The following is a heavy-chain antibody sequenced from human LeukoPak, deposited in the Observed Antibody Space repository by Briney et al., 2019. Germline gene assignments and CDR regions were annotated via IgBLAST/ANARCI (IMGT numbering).Heavy chain of an antibody. CDR3: ARGVGATPGANWFDP. V-gene: IGHV4-34*01. J-gene: IGHJ5*02. CDR2: INHSGST. D-gene: IGHD1-26*01. CDR1: GGSFSGYY. Sequence: SESLPLTCAVYGGSFSGYYWSWIRQPPGKGLEWIGEINHSGSTNYNPSLKSRVTISVDTSKNQFSLKLSSVTAADTAVYYCARGVGATPGANWFDPWGQGTLVAVSS.